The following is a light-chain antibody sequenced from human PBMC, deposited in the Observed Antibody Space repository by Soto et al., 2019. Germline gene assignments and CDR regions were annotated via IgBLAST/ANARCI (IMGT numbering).Light chain of an antibody. CDR3: QQGYSTPLT. CDR2: AAS. J-gene: IGKJ1*01. CDR1: QNIFTY. V-gene: IGKV1-39*01. Sequence: DIQMTQSPSSLSASLGDSVTITCRASQNIFTYLNWYQQKPGKAPKLLIYAASRLQGAVASTFSGSGSGKDFSLTISSLQRDDVETYFCQQGYSTPLTFGQGTKVEIK.